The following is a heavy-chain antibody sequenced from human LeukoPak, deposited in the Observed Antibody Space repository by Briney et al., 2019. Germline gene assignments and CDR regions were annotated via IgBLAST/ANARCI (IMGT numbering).Heavy chain of an antibody. CDR2: IYTGGST. V-gene: IGHV3-53*01. CDR3: ARDGAARAFDI. Sequence: GGSLRLSCAASGFTVNTNYMSWVRQAPGKGLEWVSVIYTGGSTYYADSVRGRFTISRDNSKNTLYLQMNSLRAEDTAVYYCARDGAARAFDIWGQGTMVTVSS. D-gene: IGHD6-6*01. CDR1: GFTVNTNY. J-gene: IGHJ3*02.